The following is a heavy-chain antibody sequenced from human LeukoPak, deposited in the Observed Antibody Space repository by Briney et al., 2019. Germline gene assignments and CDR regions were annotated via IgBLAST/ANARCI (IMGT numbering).Heavy chain of an antibody. Sequence: ASVKVSCKVSGYNLTELSMHWVRQAPGKGLEWMGGFDPEDGETIYAQKFQGRVTMTEDTSTDTAYMELSSLRSEDTAVYYCATVKNGVAPGDYTSLRPFDYWGQGTLVTVSS. CDR2: FDPEDGET. J-gene: IGHJ4*02. CDR1: GYNLTELS. CDR3: ATVKNGVAPGDYTSLRPFDY. V-gene: IGHV1-24*01. D-gene: IGHD4-17*01.